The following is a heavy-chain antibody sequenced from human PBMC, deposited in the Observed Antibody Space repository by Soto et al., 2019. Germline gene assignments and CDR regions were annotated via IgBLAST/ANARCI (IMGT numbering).Heavy chain of an antibody. D-gene: IGHD2-8*01. CDR1: GFTFSSYA. V-gene: IGHV3-23*01. CDR2: ISGSGGST. CDR3: ALSTNGGSPY. J-gene: IGHJ4*02. Sequence: GGSLRLSCAASGFTFSSYAMSWVRQAPGKGLEWVSSISGSGGSTYYADSVKGRFTISRDNSKNTLYLQMNSLRAEDTALYCCALSTNGGSPYWGQGTLVTVSS.